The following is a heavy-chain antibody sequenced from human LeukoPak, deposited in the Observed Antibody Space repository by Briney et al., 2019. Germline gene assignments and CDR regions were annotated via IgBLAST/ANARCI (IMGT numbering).Heavy chain of an antibody. D-gene: IGHD3-3*01. CDR2: IYYSGST. CDR1: GGSISSYY. CDR3: ARVRAGVLRFLEWLAFDY. V-gene: IGHV4-59*01. Sequence: SETLSLTCTVSGGSISSYYWSWIRQPPGKGLEWIGYIYYSGSTNYSPSLKSRVTISVDTSKNQFSLKLSSVTAADTAVYYCARVRAGVLRFLEWLAFDYWGQGTLVTVSS. J-gene: IGHJ4*02.